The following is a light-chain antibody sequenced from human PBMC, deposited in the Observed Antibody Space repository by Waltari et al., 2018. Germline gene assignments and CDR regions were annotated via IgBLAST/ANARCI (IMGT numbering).Light chain of an antibody. V-gene: IGLV1-44*01. Sequence: QSVLPQPPSASGTPGQRVTISCSGSTSNIGSNLVNWYQQLPGKAPKLLIYRSDQRPSGVPDRFSGSKSGTSASLAISGLQSEDEADYYCAAWDDSLNGHWVFGGGTKVTVL. CDR3: AAWDDSLNGHWV. CDR2: RSD. CDR1: TSNIGSNL. J-gene: IGLJ3*02.